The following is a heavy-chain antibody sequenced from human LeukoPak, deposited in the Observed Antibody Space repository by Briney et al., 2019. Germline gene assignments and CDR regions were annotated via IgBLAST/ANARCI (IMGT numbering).Heavy chain of an antibody. V-gene: IGHV2-5*01. CDR1: GFSLSTSGVG. D-gene: IGHD3-3*01. CDR3: AHSNSLYFWSGYSYYFDY. Sequence: SGPTLVKPTQTLTLTCTFSGFSLSTSGVGVGWIRQPPGKALEWLALIYWNDDKRYSPSLKSRLTITKDTSKNQVVLTMTNMDPVDTATYYCAHSNSLYFWSGYSYYFDYWGQGTLVTVSS. J-gene: IGHJ4*02. CDR2: IYWNDDK.